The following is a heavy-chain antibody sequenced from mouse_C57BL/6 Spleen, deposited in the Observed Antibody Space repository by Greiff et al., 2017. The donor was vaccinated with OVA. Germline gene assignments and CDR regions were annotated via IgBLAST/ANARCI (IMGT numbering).Heavy chain of an antibody. CDR2: ISSGGSYT. V-gene: IGHV5-6*01. Sequence: EVKLMESGGDLVKPGGSLKLSCAASGFTFSSYGMSWVRQTPDKRLEWVATISSGGSYTYYPDSVKGRFTISRDNAKNTLYLQMSSLKSEDTAMYYCARITGTREYFDYWGQGTTLTVSS. D-gene: IGHD4-1*01. CDR1: GFTFSSYG. CDR3: ARITGTREYFDY. J-gene: IGHJ2*01.